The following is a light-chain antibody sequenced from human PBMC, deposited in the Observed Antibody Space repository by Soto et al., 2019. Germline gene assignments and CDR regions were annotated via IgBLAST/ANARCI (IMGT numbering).Light chain of an antibody. CDR2: GAS. J-gene: IGKJ1*01. V-gene: IGKV3-20*01. Sequence: EIVLLQSPGTLSLSPGESAAPSCRASQSVSSSYLAWYQKKPGQDPRILIYGASSRATGIPARFSGSGSGTEFSLTINRLQSEEFAVYYCQQYNNWTRTVGQGTQVEIK. CDR3: QQYNNWTRT. CDR1: QSVSSSY.